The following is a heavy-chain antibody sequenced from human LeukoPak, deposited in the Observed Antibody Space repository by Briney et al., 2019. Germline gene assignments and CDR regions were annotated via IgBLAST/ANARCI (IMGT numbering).Heavy chain of an antibody. CDR2: IKEDGSER. V-gene: IGHV3-7*01. J-gene: IGHJ4*02. Sequence: GGSLRLSCAASGFALSNNWMSWVRQAPGKGLDWVASIKEDGSERYYVDSMRGRFTISRDNAKNSLLLQMNSLRVEDTAVYYCARKGDHYDRSGYFHYFDYWGQGTLLTVSS. D-gene: IGHD3-22*01. CDR1: GFALSNNW. CDR3: ARKGDHYDRSGYFHYFDY.